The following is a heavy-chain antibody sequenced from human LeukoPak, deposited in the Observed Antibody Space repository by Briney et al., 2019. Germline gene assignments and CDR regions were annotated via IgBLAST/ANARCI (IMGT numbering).Heavy chain of an antibody. CDR1: GGSISPYY. V-gene: IGHV4-59*01. J-gene: IGHJ6*03. D-gene: IGHD4-23*01. CDR2: IYYSGST. Sequence: SETLSLTCTVSGGSISPYYWSWIRQPPGKGLEWIGYIYYSGSTNYNPSLKSRVTISVDTSKNQFSLKLSSVTAADTAVYYCARVHVGDYGGANYYYYYMDVWGKGTTVTVSS. CDR3: ARVHVGDYGGANYYYYYMDV.